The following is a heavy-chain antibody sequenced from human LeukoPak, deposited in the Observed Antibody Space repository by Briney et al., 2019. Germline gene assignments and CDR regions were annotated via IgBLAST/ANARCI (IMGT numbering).Heavy chain of an antibody. J-gene: IGHJ4*02. V-gene: IGHV4-39*07. CDR1: GGSISSSSYY. CDR2: IFSGGST. Sequence: KPSETLSLTCTVSGGSISSSSYYWAWIRQPPGKGLEWIASIFSGGSTYYNPSLKSRVIISVDTSKNEFSLKLSSVTAADTAVYYCARVRSSGSGSYTFYFDYWGQGTLVTVSS. D-gene: IGHD3-10*01. CDR3: ARVRSSGSGSYTFYFDY.